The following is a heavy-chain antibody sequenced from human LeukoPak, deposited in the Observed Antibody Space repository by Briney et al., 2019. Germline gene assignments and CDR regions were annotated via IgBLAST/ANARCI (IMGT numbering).Heavy chain of an antibody. D-gene: IGHD2-2*01. Sequence: GGSLRLSCAASGFTFISSDMNWVRQAPGKGLEWVASINSNSRNTHYADSLKGRFTISRDNAKNSLYLQMNSLRAEDTAVYYCARILSRSHAFDIWGQGTMVTVSS. J-gene: IGHJ3*02. CDR3: ARILSRSHAFDI. CDR2: INSNSRNT. V-gene: IGHV3-21*01. CDR1: GFTFISSD.